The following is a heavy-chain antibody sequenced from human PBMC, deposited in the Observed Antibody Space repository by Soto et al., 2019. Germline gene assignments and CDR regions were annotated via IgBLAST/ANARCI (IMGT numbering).Heavy chain of an antibody. Sequence: PGGSLRLSCTASGFTFGDYAMSWFRQAPGKGLEWVGFIRSKAYGGTTEYAASVKGRFTISRDDSKSIAYLQMNSLKTEDTAVYYCTRDRSTYYDFWSGYWPGYYYGMDVWAQGTTVTVSS. CDR2: IRSKAYGGTT. CDR3: TRDRSTYYDFWSGYWPGYYYGMDV. J-gene: IGHJ6*02. V-gene: IGHV3-49*03. CDR1: GFTFGDYA. D-gene: IGHD3-3*01.